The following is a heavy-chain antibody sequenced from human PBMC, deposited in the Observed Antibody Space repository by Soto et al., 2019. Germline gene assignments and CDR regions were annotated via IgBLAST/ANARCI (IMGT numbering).Heavy chain of an antibody. CDR3: ARDPQRRDGYNFDS. Sequence: LRLSCAASGFIFTDYSMAWIRQAPGKGLEWISYITTGGETTLYAASVEGRFTISRDNAKKALFLQMNSLRADDTAVYFCARDPQRRDGYNFDSWGQGTLVTVSS. D-gene: IGHD5-12*01. CDR1: GFIFTDYS. J-gene: IGHJ4*02. V-gene: IGHV3-11*01. CDR2: ITTGGETT.